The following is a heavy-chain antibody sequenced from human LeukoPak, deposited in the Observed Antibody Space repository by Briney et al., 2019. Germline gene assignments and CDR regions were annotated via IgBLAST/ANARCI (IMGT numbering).Heavy chain of an antibody. V-gene: IGHV3-21*01. J-gene: IGHJ4*02. Sequence: GGSLRLSCAASGFTFSSYSMNWVRQAPGKGLEWVSSISSSSSYIYYADSVKGRFTISRDNAKNSLYLQMNSLRAEDTAVYYCARDRYSSSWYGICSYWGQGTLVTVSS. CDR3: ARDRYSSSWYGICSY. CDR1: GFTFSSYS. D-gene: IGHD6-13*01. CDR2: ISSSSSYI.